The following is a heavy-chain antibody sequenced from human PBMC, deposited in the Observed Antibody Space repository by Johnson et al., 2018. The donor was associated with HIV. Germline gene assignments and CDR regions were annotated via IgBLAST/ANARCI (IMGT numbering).Heavy chain of an antibody. CDR1: GFTLSNYG. Sequence: QVQLVESGGGLVQPGRSLRLSCAASGFTLSNYGIHWVRQAPGQGLEWVALISSDGSNTYYADSVRGRFTLSRDNSKNTVYLQMNSLRAEDTAVYYCAKDQYRKLTTVAGIWGQGTMVTVSS. J-gene: IGHJ3*02. CDR2: ISSDGSNT. CDR3: AKDQYRKLTTVAGI. D-gene: IGHD4-17*01. V-gene: IGHV3-30*18.